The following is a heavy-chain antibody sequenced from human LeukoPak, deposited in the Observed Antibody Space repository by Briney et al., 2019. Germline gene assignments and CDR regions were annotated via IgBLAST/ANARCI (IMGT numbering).Heavy chain of an antibody. CDR2: VYYSGTT. V-gene: IGHV4-59*01. J-gene: IGHJ4*02. CDR1: GGSISSYY. CDR3: ARVGVDYSGNIIKYYFDY. D-gene: IGHD4-23*01. Sequence: SETLSLTCTVSGGSISSYYWSWIRQPPGKGLEWIGYVYYSGTTNYNPSLKSRVIISVDTSKNQFSLNLSLVIAADTAVYYCARVGVDYSGNIIKYYFDYWGQGTLVTVSS.